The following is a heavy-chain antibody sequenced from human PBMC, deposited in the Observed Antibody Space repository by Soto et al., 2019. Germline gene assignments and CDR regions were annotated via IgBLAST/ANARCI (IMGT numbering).Heavy chain of an antibody. D-gene: IGHD6-19*01. V-gene: IGHV1-18*01. CDR1: GYTFTSYG. CDR2: ISAYNGNT. Sequence: ASVKVSCKASGYTFTSYGISWVRQAPGQGLEWMGWISAYNGNTSCAQKLQGRVTMTTDTSTSTAYMELRSLRSDDTAVYYCARVDSSGWYLDFDYWGQGTMVTVSS. CDR3: ARVDSSGWYLDFDY. J-gene: IGHJ4*02.